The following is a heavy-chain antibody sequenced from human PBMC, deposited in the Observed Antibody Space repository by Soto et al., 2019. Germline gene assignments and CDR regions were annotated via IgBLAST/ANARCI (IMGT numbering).Heavy chain of an antibody. CDR3: ARGPSFSSGYLGWFDP. Sequence: SETLSLTCTVSGGSISSGDYYWSWIRQPPWKGLEWIGYIYYSGSTYYNPSLKSRVTISVDTSKNQFSLKLSSVTAADTAGYYCARGPSFSSGYLGWFDPWGQGXLVTVYS. D-gene: IGHD3-3*01. CDR2: IYYSGST. V-gene: IGHV4-30-4*01. J-gene: IGHJ5*02. CDR1: GGSISSGDYY.